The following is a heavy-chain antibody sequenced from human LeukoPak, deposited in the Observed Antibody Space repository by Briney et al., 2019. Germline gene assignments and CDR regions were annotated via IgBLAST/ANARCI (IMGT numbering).Heavy chain of an antibody. Sequence: PSETLSLTCTVSGGSISSGSYYWSWIRQPAGKGLEWIGRIYTSGSTNYNPSLKSRVTISVDTSKNQFSLKLSSVTAADTAVYYGARARVDIVATTTYDYWGQGTLVTVSS. CDR2: IYTSGST. CDR1: GGSISSGSYY. J-gene: IGHJ4*02. V-gene: IGHV4-61*02. D-gene: IGHD5-12*01. CDR3: ARARVDIVATTTYDY.